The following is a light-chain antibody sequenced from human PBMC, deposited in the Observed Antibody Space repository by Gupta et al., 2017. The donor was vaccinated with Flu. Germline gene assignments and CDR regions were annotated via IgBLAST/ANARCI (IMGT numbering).Light chain of an antibody. CDR1: NIGSET. CDR3: QVWDTASDHWL. V-gene: IGLV3-21*02. J-gene: IGLJ3*02. Sequence: SFILTQPPSVSVAPGPTASLACGGNNIGSETVHWYQQKPGQAPVLVLYDDDFRPSGIPERFSGSNSGNTATLTIRRVEAGDEADYYCQVWDTASDHWLFGAGTTLTVV. CDR2: DDD.